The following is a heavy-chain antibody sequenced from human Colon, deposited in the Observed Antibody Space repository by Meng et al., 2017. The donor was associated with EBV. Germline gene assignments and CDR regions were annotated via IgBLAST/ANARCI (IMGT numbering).Heavy chain of an antibody. D-gene: IGHD6-19*01. J-gene: IGHJ4*02. Sequence: QVQLVQSGWKLKKAGGSVKVSCKTSGYPFTRDPMNWVRQAPGQGLEWMGWISTNTGNPTYAQGFTGRFVFSVDTSVSTAYLQISSLKAEDTAVYYCGTLKYTSGFYGPTYWGQGALVTVSS. CDR3: GTLKYTSGFYGPTY. CDR2: ISTNTGNP. CDR1: GYPFTRDP. V-gene: IGHV7-4-1*02.